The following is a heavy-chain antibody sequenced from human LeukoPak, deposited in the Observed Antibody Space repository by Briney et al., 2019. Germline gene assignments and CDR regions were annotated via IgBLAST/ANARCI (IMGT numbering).Heavy chain of an antibody. Sequence: PGGSLRLSCAASGFTFSSDAMSWVRQAPGKGLEWVSGISGSGGNTYYADSVKGRFTISRDNSKNTVYLQMHSLRAEDTAVYFCARELFGPSLVDYWGQGTPVTVSS. CDR1: GFTFSSDA. CDR2: ISGSGGNT. V-gene: IGHV3-23*01. D-gene: IGHD3-16*01. J-gene: IGHJ4*02. CDR3: ARELFGPSLVDY.